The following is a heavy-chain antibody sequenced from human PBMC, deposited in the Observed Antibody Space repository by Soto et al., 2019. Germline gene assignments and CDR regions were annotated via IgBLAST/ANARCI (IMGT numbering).Heavy chain of an antibody. V-gene: IGHV3-48*01. D-gene: IGHD6-19*01. Sequence: EVQLVESGGGLVQPGGSLRLSCAASGFTFSSYSMNWVRQAPGKGLEWVSYISSSSSTIYYADSVKGRFTISRDNAKNSLYLQMNSLRAADTAAYYCARGGLPAVAGPGVFDYWGQGTLVTVSS. CDR3: ARGGLPAVAGPGVFDY. J-gene: IGHJ4*02. CDR2: ISSSSSTI. CDR1: GFTFSSYS.